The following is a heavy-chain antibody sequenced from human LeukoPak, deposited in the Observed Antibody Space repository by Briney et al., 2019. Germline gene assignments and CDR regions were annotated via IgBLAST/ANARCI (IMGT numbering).Heavy chain of an antibody. D-gene: IGHD2-2*02. CDR1: GFTFSDYY. CDR2: ISSSGSTI. J-gene: IGHJ6*03. CDR3: ARVLTLTKYCSSTSCYTDYYYYYYMDV. V-gene: IGHV3-11*04. Sequence: GGSLRLSCAAPGFTFSDYYMSWIRQAPGKGLEWVSYISSSGSTIYYADSVKGRFTISRDNAKNSLYLQMNSLRAEDTAVYYCARVLTLTKYCSSTSCYTDYYYYYYMDVWGKGTTVTVSS.